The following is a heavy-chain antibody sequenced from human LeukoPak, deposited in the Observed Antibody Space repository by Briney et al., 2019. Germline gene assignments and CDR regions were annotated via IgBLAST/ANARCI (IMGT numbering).Heavy chain of an antibody. CDR2: IILIFGTA. Sequence: SVKVSCKASGGTFSSYAISWVRQAPGRGLEWMGGIILIFGTANYAQKFQGRVTITADESTSTAYMELSSLRSEDTAVYYCATQTRAKADYYYYYYMDVWGKGTTVTVSS. CDR3: ATQTRAKADYYYYYYMDV. D-gene: IGHD6-13*01. J-gene: IGHJ6*03. CDR1: GGTFSSYA. V-gene: IGHV1-69*01.